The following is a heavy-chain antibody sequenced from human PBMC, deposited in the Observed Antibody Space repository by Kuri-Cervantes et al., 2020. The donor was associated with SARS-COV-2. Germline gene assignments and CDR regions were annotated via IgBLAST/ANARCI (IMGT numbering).Heavy chain of an antibody. CDR2: INPNSGGT. CDR1: GYTFTGYY. D-gene: IGHD2-2*02. V-gene: IGHV1-2*02. CDR3: ASGGDCSSTSCYRAEVN. Sequence: ASAKVSCKASGYTFTGYYMHWVRQAPGQGLEWMGWINPNSGGTNYAQKFQGRVTMTRDTSISTAYMELSRLRSDDTAVYYCASGGDCSSTSCYRAEVNWGQGTLVTVSS. J-gene: IGHJ4*02.